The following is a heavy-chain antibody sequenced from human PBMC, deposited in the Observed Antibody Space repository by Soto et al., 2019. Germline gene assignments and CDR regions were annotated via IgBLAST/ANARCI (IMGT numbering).Heavy chain of an antibody. CDR2: IHPSGST. J-gene: IGHJ4*02. CDR3: ARGRDQARVGY. Sequence: QVKLQLWGAGLLKPSETLSLTCAVYGGSLSNYYWSWIRQPPGMGLEWIGEIHPSGSTHYSPSLGSRAPRSADPPRNPSPRRLPSVPGADPAVYYGARGRDQARVGYGGKGPMSPVSS. CDR1: GGSLSNYY. D-gene: IGHD1-26*01. V-gene: IGHV4-34*02.